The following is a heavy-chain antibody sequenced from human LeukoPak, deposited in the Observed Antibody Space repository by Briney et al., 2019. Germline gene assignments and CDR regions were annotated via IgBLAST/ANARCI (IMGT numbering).Heavy chain of an antibody. D-gene: IGHD1-7*01. V-gene: IGHV4-59*08. CDR1: GGSISSYY. J-gene: IGHJ4*02. Sequence: PSETLSLTCTVSGGSISSYYWSWIRQPPGKGLEWIGYIYYSGSTNYNPSLKSRVTISVDTSKNQFSLKLSSVTAADTAVYYCAGPNYSFDYWGQGTLVTVSS. CDR2: IYYSGST. CDR3: AGPNYSFDY.